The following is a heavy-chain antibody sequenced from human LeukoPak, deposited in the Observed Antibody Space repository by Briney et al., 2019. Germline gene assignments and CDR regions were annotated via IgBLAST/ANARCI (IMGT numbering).Heavy chain of an antibody. V-gene: IGHV1-18*01. CDR3: ARDHRRDNWFDP. Sequence: ASVKVSCKASGYTFTSYGISWVRQAPGQGLEWMGWISAYNGNTNYAQKLQGRVTMTTDTSTSTAYMELRSLRSDDAAVYYCARDHRRDNWFDPWGQGTLVTVSS. CDR2: ISAYNGNT. J-gene: IGHJ5*02. CDR1: GYTFTSYG.